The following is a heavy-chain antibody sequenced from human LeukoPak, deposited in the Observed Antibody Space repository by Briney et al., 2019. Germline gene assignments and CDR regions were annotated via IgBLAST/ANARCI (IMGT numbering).Heavy chain of an antibody. CDR1: GFTFSSYW. V-gene: IGHV3-74*01. Sequence: SGGSLRLSCAASGFTFSSYWMHWVRQPPGKGLVWVSRISSDGSTTRYADSVKGRFTISRDNAMNTLYLQMNSLRAEDTAVYYCTRSHYYDSSGYYFYYGMDVWGQGTTVTVSS. D-gene: IGHD3-22*01. J-gene: IGHJ6*02. CDR2: ISSDGSTT. CDR3: TRSHYYDSSGYYFYYGMDV.